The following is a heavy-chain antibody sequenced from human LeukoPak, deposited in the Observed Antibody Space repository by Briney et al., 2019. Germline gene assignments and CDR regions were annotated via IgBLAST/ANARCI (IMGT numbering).Heavy chain of an antibody. D-gene: IGHD3-10*01. CDR1: GFTVSSKY. J-gene: IGHJ4*02. CDR2: IYSGGST. Sequence: SGGSLRLSCAASGFTVSSKYMSWVRQAPGKGLEWVSVIYSGGSTYYADSVKGRFTISRDNSKNTLYLQMNSLRAEDTAVYYCAKNSGGELFFDYWGQGTLVTVSS. V-gene: IGHV3-53*01. CDR3: AKNSGGELFFDY.